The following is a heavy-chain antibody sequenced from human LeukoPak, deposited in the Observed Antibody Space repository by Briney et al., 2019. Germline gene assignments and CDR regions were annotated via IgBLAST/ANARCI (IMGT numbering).Heavy chain of an antibody. CDR2: IGGSGGST. CDR1: GFTFSTYA. V-gene: IGHV3-23*01. J-gene: IGHJ2*01. D-gene: IGHD1-26*01. Sequence: LPGGSLRLSCAASGFTFSTYAMSWVRQAPGKGLEWVSAIGGSGGSTYYADSVKGRFTISRDNSKNTLHLQMNTLRAEDTAIFYCVTSRRTGTYLEGYFDLWGRGTLVTVSS. CDR3: VTSRRTGTYLEGYFDL.